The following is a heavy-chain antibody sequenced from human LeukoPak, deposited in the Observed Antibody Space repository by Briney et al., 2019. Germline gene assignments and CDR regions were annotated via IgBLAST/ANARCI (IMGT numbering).Heavy chain of an antibody. V-gene: IGHV1-18*01. D-gene: IGHD5-12*01. CDR3: ARDRGYSGYASSGY. Sequence: ASVKVSCKASGYTFTRYGISWVRQAPGQGLEWMGWISAYNGNTNYAQKFQGRVTMTTDSSTSTVYMDLRTLTSDDTAVYYCARDRGYSGYASSGYWGQGTLVTVSS. CDR1: GYTFTRYG. CDR2: ISAYNGNT. J-gene: IGHJ4*02.